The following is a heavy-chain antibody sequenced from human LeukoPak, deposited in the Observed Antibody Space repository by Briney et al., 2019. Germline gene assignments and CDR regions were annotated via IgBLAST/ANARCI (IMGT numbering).Heavy chain of an antibody. CDR1: GGSISSYY. J-gene: IGHJ6*02. CDR3: ARLLWFGELSAVSYDRDV. CDR2: IYYSGST. Sequence: SETLSLTCTVSGGSISSYYWSWIRQPPGKGLEWIGYIYYSGSTNYNSSLKSRVTISVDTSKNQLSLKLSSVTAADTAVYYCARLLWFGELSAVSYDRDVWFHGTTGIVSS. D-gene: IGHD3-10*01. V-gene: IGHV4-59*01.